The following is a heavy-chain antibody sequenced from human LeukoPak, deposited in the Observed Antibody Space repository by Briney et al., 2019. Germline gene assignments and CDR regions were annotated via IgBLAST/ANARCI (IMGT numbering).Heavy chain of an antibody. D-gene: IGHD6-19*01. V-gene: IGHV3-21*06. CDR2: ISTSGDST. CDR3: VKNGWLDY. CDR1: GFTFSSQN. J-gene: IGHJ4*02. Sequence: GGSLRLSCAACGFTFSSQNMKWARQAPGKGLEWVAYISTSGDSTKYADSVEGRFTISRDNAENSLYLLMNSLRVEDTAVYYCVKNGWLDYWGQGILVTVSS.